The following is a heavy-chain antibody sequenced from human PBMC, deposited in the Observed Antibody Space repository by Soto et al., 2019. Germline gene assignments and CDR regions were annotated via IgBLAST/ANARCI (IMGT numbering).Heavy chain of an antibody. CDR2: INHSGST. CDR3: ARLRRLVGLY. D-gene: IGHD6-25*01. V-gene: IGHV4-34*01. Sequence: SETLSLTCAVYGGSFSGYYWSWIRQPPGKGLEWIGEINHSGSTNYNPSLKSRVTISVDTSKNQFSLKLSSLTAADTAVYYCARLRRLVGLYWGKGTLVTVCS. J-gene: IGHJ4*02. CDR1: GGSFSGYY.